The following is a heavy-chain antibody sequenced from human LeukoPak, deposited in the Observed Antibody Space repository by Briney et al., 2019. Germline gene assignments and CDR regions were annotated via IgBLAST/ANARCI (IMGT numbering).Heavy chain of an antibody. CDR2: INHSGST. Sequence: SETLSLTCVVYGGSLSGYYWSWIRQPPGKGLEWIGEINHSGSTTYNPSLKSRVTISVDTSKNQFSLKLTSVTAADTAVYYCERVQSGVGPGHWGQGTLVTVSS. J-gene: IGHJ4*02. CDR3: ERVQSGVGPGH. V-gene: IGHV4-34*01. D-gene: IGHD1-26*01. CDR1: GGSLSGYY.